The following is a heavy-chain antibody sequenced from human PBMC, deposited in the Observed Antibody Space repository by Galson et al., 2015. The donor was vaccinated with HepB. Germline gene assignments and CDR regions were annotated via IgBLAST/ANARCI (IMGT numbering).Heavy chain of an antibody. Sequence: SLRLSCAASGFTVGNNYMSWVRQAPGKGLEWVSLIYSGGGTHYADSVKGRFTTSRDSSKNTLFLQMDSLKIEDTAVYYCARDVGPWGQGTLVIVSS. CDR1: GFTVGNNY. CDR2: IYSGGGT. V-gene: IGHV3-66*02. CDR3: ARDVGP. J-gene: IGHJ5*02. D-gene: IGHD3-10*02.